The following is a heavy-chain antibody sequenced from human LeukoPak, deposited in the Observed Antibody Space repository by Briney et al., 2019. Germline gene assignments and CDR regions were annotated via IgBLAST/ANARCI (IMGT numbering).Heavy chain of an antibody. D-gene: IGHD1-26*01. Sequence: ASVKVSCKASGYTFTGYYMHWVRQAPGQGLEWMGWINPNSGGTNYAQKFQGRVTMTRDTSISTAYMELSRLRSDDTAVYYCARVGEWELSRIDAFDTWGQGTMVTVSS. V-gene: IGHV1-2*02. J-gene: IGHJ3*02. CDR3: ARVGEWELSRIDAFDT. CDR1: GYTFTGYY. CDR2: INPNSGGT.